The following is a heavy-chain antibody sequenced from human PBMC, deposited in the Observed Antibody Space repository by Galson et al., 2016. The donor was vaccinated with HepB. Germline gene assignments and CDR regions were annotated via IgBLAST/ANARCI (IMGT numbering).Heavy chain of an antibody. D-gene: IGHD3-10*01. J-gene: IGHJ6*02. Sequence: SVKVSCKASGYIFTADYMHWVRQAPGQGLEWMGRINPSSGGSNYAQKFQGRVSMTRDTSISTAYMELTRLRSADTAGYYCARTRTSGGYYYGVDDWGQGTSVTVSS. CDR3: ARTRTSGGYYYGVDD. CDR1: GYIFTADY. CDR2: INPSSGGS. V-gene: IGHV1-2*06.